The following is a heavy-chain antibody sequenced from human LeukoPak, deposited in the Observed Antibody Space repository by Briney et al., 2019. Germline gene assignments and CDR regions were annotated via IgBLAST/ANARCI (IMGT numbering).Heavy chain of an antibody. CDR1: GDSISNSY. J-gene: IGHJ3*02. CDR2: IYYSGST. CDR3: ARDPSVGALPGYAFDI. Sequence: SETLSLTCNVSGDSISNSYWSWIRQPPGKGLEWIGYIYYSGSTNYNPSLKSRVTISVDTSKNQFSLKLSSVTAADTAVYYCARDPSVGALPGYAFDIWGQGTMVTVSS. V-gene: IGHV4-59*13. D-gene: IGHD1-26*01.